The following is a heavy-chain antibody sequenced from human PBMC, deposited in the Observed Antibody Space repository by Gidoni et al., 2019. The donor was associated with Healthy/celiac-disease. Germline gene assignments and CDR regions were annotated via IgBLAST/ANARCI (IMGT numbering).Heavy chain of an antibody. Sequence: EVQLVESGGGLVQPGGSLSLSCPASGFTFRSHLMSWVRQVPRKGGGWVANIKQDGSEKYYVDSVKGRFTISRDNAKNSLYLQMNSLRAEDTAVYYCARDISLGGYSYGYTFDAFDIWGQGTMVTVSS. CDR1: GFTFRSHL. D-gene: IGHD5-18*01. V-gene: IGHV3-7*03. CDR3: ARDISLGGYSYGYTFDAFDI. J-gene: IGHJ3*02. CDR2: IKQDGSEK.